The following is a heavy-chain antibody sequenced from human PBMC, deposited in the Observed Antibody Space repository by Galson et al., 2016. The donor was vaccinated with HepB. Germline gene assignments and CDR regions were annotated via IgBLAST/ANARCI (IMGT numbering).Heavy chain of an antibody. CDR1: GFTFSTYS. V-gene: IGHV3-48*02. Sequence: SLRLSCAASGFTFSTYSMNWVRQAPGKGLEWVSYISFSSSPIYYADPVKGRFTISRDNAKNSLYLQMNSLRDEDTAVYYCARVGREDYGGKTFGFDYWGQGTLVTVSS. CDR3: ARVGREDYGGKTFGFDY. J-gene: IGHJ4*02. CDR2: ISFSSSPI. D-gene: IGHD4-23*01.